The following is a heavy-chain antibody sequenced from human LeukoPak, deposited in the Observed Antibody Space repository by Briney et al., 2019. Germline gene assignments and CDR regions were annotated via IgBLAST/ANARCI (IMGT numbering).Heavy chain of an antibody. Sequence: PSETLSLTCTVSGGSISSYYWSWIRQPAGKGLEWIGRIYTSGSTNYNPSLKSRVTMSVDTSKNQFSLKLSSVTAADTAVYYCATGIVGATRGSTDYWGQGTLVTVSS. D-gene: IGHD1-26*01. CDR2: IYTSGST. V-gene: IGHV4-4*07. J-gene: IGHJ4*02. CDR1: GGSISSYY. CDR3: ATGIVGATRGSTDY.